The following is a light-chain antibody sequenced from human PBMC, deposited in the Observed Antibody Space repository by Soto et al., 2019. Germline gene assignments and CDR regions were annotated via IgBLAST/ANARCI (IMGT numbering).Light chain of an antibody. Sequence: EIVLTQSPATLSLSPGERATLSCRASQSVGRHLAWYQQKPGQAPRLLIYDASNRATGVPARFSGSGSGTDFTLSISSLEPEDFAIYYCQQRSSWPPFSFGPGTTVDIK. CDR3: QQRSSWPPFS. V-gene: IGKV3-11*01. CDR2: DAS. J-gene: IGKJ3*01. CDR1: QSVGRH.